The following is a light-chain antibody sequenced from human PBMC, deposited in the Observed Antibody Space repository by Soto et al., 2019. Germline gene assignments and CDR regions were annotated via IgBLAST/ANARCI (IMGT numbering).Light chain of an antibody. V-gene: IGLV2-8*01. CDR3: SLYAGSTVV. CDR2: GVN. J-gene: IGLJ2*01. Sequence: QSALTQPPSASGSPGQSVTISCTGSSSDVGAYNYVSWYQQHPGKAPKLMIYGVNKRPSGVPDRFSGSKSGNTASLTVSGLQAEDEADYYCSLYAGSTVVFGGGTKLTVL. CDR1: SSDVGAYNY.